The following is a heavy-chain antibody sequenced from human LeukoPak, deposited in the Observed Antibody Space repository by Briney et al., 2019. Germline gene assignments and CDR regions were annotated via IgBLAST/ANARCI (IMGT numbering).Heavy chain of an antibody. CDR3: ARDLGGYSGYDRRYYYYYYGMDV. CDR1: GFTFSSYT. V-gene: IGHV3-23*01. Sequence: GGSLRLSCAAPGFTFSSYTMTWVRQAPGKGLEWVSAISGSGGSTYYADSVKGRFTISRDNAKNSLYLQMNSLRDEDTAVYYCARDLGGYSGYDRRYYYYYYGMDVWGQGTTVTVSS. J-gene: IGHJ6*02. CDR2: ISGSGGST. D-gene: IGHD5-12*01.